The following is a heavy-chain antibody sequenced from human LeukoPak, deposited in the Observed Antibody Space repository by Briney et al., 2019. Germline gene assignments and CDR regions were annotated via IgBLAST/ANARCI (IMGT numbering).Heavy chain of an antibody. CDR2: INHSGST. CDR3: ARGHEVSRRRLQFHYYYYMDV. CDR1: GGSFSGYY. Sequence: SETLSLTCAVYGGSFSGYYWSWIRQPPGKGLEWIGEINHSGSTNYNPSLKSRVTISVDTSKNQFSLKPSSVTAADTAVYYCARGHEVSRRRLQFHYYYYMDVWGKGTTVTVSS. V-gene: IGHV4-34*01. D-gene: IGHD5-24*01. J-gene: IGHJ6*03.